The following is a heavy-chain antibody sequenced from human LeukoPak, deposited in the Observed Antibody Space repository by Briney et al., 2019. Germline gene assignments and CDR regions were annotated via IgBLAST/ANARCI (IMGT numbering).Heavy chain of an antibody. Sequence: GGSLRLFCEASGFTFSDYYISWIRQAPGEGLEWVSYISSSGTAIYYADSVKGRFTISRHDAKNSLYLQMNSLRAEDTAVYYCARDWAPGYYDFWSGVQGTLVTVSS. CDR2: ISSSGTAI. CDR3: ARDWAPGYYDFWS. V-gene: IGHV3-11*01. CDR1: GFTFSDYY. D-gene: IGHD3-3*01. J-gene: IGHJ4*02.